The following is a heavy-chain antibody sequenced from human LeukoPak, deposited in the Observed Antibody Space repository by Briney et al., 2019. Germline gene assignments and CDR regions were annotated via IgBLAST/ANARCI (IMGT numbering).Heavy chain of an antibody. V-gene: IGHV3-21*01. D-gene: IGHD5-24*01. CDR2: ISSSSSYI. CDR1: GFTFSSYS. Sequence: GGSLRLSCAASGFTFSSYSMNWVRQAPGKGLEWVSSISSSSSYIYYADSVKGRFTISRDNAKNSLYLQMNSLRAEDTALYYCARHVSTNTGYFDYCGQGTLVTVSS. J-gene: IGHJ4*02. CDR3: ARHVSTNTGYFDY.